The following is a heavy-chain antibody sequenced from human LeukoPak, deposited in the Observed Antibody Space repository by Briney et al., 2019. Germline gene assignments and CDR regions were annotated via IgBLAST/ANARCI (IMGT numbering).Heavy chain of an antibody. CDR2: IYWDDDK. CDR3: AHRPCSGGSCFYFDY. Sequence: SGPTLVNPTQTLTLTCTFSGFSLSTSGVGVGWIRQPPGKALEWLALIYWDDDKRYSPSLKSRLTITKDTSKNQVVLTMTNMDPVDTATYYCAHRPCSGGSCFYFDYWGQGTLVTVSS. J-gene: IGHJ4*02. V-gene: IGHV2-5*02. D-gene: IGHD2-15*01. CDR1: GFSLSTSGVG.